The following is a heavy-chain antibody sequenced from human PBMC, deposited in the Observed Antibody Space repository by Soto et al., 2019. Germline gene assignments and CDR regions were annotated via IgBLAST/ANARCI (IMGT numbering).Heavy chain of an antibody. D-gene: IGHD1-26*01. CDR3: ASNSGSYSTLYYYGMDV. J-gene: IGHJ6*02. V-gene: IGHV5-51*01. CDR1: GYSFTSYW. CDR2: IYPGDSDT. Sequence: PGESLKISCKGSGYSFTSYWIGWVRQVPGKGLEWMGIIYPGDSDTRYSPSFQGQVTISADKSISTAYLQWSSLKASDTAMYYCASNSGSYSTLYYYGMDVWGQGTTVTVSS.